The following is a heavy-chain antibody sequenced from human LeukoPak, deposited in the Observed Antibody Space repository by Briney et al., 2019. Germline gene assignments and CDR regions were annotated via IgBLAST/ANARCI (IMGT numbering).Heavy chain of an antibody. D-gene: IGHD6-13*01. Sequence: QSGGSLRLFCVGSGFIFSTYALSWVRQAPGKGLEWASSISGSGGSTYHVDSVKGRVTISRDSCKNTLNPQMNSLRAEDTAIYYCARVIRATPGKGYFDYWGQGTLVT. V-gene: IGHV3-23*01. J-gene: IGHJ4*02. CDR3: ARVIRATPGKGYFDY. CDR2: ISGSGGST. CDR1: GFIFSTYA.